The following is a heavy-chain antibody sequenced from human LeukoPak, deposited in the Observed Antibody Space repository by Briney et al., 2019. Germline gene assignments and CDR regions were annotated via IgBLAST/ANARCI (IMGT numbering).Heavy chain of an antibody. CDR1: GFTFSSYA. V-gene: IGHV3-23*01. D-gene: IGHD3-3*01. CDR3: XXXXXFWSGPLDY. Sequence: PGGSLRLSCAASGFTFSSYAMSWVRQAPGKGLEWVSAISGSGGSTYYADSVKGRFTISRDNSKNTLYLQMNSLRAEDTAVYYXXXXXXFWSGPLDYWGQGTLVTVSS. CDR2: ISGSGGST. J-gene: IGHJ4*02.